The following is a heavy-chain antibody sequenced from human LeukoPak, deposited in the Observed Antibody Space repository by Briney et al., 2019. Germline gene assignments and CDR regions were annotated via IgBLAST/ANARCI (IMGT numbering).Heavy chain of an antibody. J-gene: IGHJ5*02. CDR2: INHSGST. CDR3: ARRAMSVAGTTPNWFDP. V-gene: IGHV4-34*01. D-gene: IGHD6-19*01. Sequence: SETLSLTCAVYGGSFSGYYWSWIRQSPGKGLEWIGEINHSGSTNYNPSLKSRVTISVDTSKNQFSLKLSSVTAADTAVYYCARRAMSVAGTTPNWFDPWGQGTLVTVSS. CDR1: GGSFSGYY.